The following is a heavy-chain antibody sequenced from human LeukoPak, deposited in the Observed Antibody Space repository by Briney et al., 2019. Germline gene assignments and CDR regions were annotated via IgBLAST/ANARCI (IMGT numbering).Heavy chain of an antibody. D-gene: IGHD3-16*02. Sequence: SETLSLTCAVYGGSFSGYYWSWIRQPPGKGLEWIGEINHSGSTNYNPSLKSRVTISVGTSKNQFSLKLSSVTAADTAVYYCARGSMITFGGVIVPFDYWGQGTLVTVSS. CDR3: ARGSMITFGGVIVPFDY. V-gene: IGHV4-34*01. CDR1: GGSFSGYY. CDR2: INHSGST. J-gene: IGHJ4*02.